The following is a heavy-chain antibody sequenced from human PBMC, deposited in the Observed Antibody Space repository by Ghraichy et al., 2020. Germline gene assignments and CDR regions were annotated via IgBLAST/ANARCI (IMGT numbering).Heavy chain of an antibody. Sequence: GGSLRLSCAASGFTFSSYDMHWVRQATGKGLEWVSAIGTAGDTYYPGSVKGRFTISRENAKNSLYLQMNSLRAGDTAVYYCARGGVRSYSSSAYWYFDLWGRGTLVTVSS. J-gene: IGHJ2*01. CDR1: GFTFSSYD. CDR3: ARGGVRSYSSSAYWYFDL. CDR2: IGTAGDT. V-gene: IGHV3-13*01. D-gene: IGHD6-6*01.